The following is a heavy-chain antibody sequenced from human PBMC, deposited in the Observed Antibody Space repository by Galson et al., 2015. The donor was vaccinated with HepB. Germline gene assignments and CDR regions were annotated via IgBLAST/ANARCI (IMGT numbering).Heavy chain of an antibody. D-gene: IGHD3-3*01. J-gene: IGHJ4*02. CDR1: GFTFDDYA. V-gene: IGHV3-9*01. CDR3: AKDSRVPYDFWSGYPSGYFDY. Sequence: SLRLSCAASGFTFDDYAMHWVRQAPGKGLEWVSGISWNSGSIGYADSVKGRFTISRDNAKNSLYLQMNSLRAEDTALYYCAKDSRVPYDFWSGYPSGYFDYWGQGTLVTVSS. CDR2: ISWNSGSI.